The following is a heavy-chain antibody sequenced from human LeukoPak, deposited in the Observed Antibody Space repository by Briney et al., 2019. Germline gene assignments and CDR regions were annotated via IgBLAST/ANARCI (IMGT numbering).Heavy chain of an antibody. CDR1: GGTFSSYA. Sequence: ASVKVSCKASGGTFSSYAISWVRQAPGQGLEWMGRIIPILGIANYAQKFQGRVTVTADKSTSTAYMELSSLRSEDTAVYYCARVRGLVGYSGYDEKPYYFDYWGQGTLVTVSS. CDR2: IIPILGIA. CDR3: ARVRGLVGYSGYDEKPYYFDY. D-gene: IGHD5-12*01. V-gene: IGHV1-69*04. J-gene: IGHJ4*02.